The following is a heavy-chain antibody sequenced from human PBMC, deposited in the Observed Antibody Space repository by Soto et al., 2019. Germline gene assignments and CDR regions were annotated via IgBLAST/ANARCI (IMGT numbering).Heavy chain of an antibody. CDR1: GFTFSSYA. CDR3: ARPRSPYDSRTFDI. V-gene: IGHV3-48*02. D-gene: IGHD3-22*01. Sequence: GGSLRLSCAASGFTFSSYAMNWVRQAPGKGLEWVSYITSTSTTIYYADSVKGRFTISRDNDENSLYLQMNSLRDEDTAVYYCARPRSPYDSRTFDIWGQGTMVTVSS. CDR2: ITSTSTTI. J-gene: IGHJ3*02.